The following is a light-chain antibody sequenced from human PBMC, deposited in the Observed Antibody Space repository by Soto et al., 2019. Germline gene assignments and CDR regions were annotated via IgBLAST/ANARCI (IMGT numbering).Light chain of an antibody. CDR3: QSYDNSLSVYV. Sequence: QSVLTRPPSVSGAPGQRATISCTGSSSNIGAHYDVHWYQQLPGTAPKLLIYGNSNRPSGVPDRLSGSKSGTSASLAITGLQAEDEADYYCQSYDNSLSVYVFGTGTKVTVL. J-gene: IGLJ1*01. CDR2: GNS. CDR1: SSNIGAHYD. V-gene: IGLV1-40*01.